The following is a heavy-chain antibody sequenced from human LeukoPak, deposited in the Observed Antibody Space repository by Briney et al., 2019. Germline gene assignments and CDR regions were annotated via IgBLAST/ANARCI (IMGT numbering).Heavy chain of an antibody. J-gene: IGHJ2*01. V-gene: IGHV4-34*01. CDR3: ARGYYPPRWYFDL. CDR1: GGSFSSYS. Sequence: PSETLSLTCALYGGSFSSYSWSWTWIRQTPEKGLVWIGEIIEKGNANYNPSLKSRVTIDLDTSKNQFSLKLTSMTAADTAMYYCARGYYPPRWYFDLWGRGSLVTVSS. CDR2: IIEKGNA. D-gene: IGHD3-10*01.